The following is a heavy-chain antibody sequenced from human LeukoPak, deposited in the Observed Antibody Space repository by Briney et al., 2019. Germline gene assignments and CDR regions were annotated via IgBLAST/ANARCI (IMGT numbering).Heavy chain of an antibody. D-gene: IGHD3-16*01. CDR2: INHSGST. Sequence: PSETLSLTCAVYGGSFSGYYWSWIRQPPGKGLEWIGEINHSGSTNYNPSLKSRVTISVDTSKNQFSLKLSSVTAADTAVYYCASGALGADYVWGSYSPAWFDYWGQGTLVTVSS. CDR3: ASGALGADYVWGSYSPAWFDY. CDR1: GGSFSGYY. J-gene: IGHJ4*02. V-gene: IGHV4-34*01.